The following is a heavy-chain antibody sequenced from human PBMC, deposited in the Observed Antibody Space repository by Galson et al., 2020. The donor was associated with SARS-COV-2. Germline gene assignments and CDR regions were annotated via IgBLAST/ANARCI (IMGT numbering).Heavy chain of an antibody. CDR1: GGSISRYY. J-gene: IGHJ6*02. CDR3: ARHMHITAAGISKTYFYYGMDV. Sequence: SQTLSLTCTVSGGSISRYYWSWIRQPPGKGLEWIGCIYYSGSTNYNPSLKSRGTISVDTSKNQFSLKLSSVTAADTAVYYCARHMHITAAGISKTYFYYGMDVWGQGTTVTVSS. V-gene: IGHV4-59*08. CDR2: IYYSGST. D-gene: IGHD6-13*01.